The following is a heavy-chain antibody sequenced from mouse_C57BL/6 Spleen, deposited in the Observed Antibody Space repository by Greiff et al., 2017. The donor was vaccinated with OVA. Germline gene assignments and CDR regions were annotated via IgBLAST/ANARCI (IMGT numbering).Heavy chain of an antibody. D-gene: IGHD4-1*01. CDR3: AREELGRYFDV. Sequence: QVQLQQSGPGLVQPSQSLSITCTVSGFSLTSYGVHWVRQSPGKGLEWLGVIWSGGSTDYNAAFISRLSISKDNSKSQVFFKKNSLQADDTAIYYCAREELGRYFDVWGTGTTVTVSS. J-gene: IGHJ1*03. CDR1: GFSLTSYG. CDR2: IWSGGST. V-gene: IGHV2-2*01.